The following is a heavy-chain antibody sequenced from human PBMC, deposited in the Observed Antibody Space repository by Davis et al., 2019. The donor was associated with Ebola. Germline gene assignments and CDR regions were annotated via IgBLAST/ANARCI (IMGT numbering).Heavy chain of an antibody. J-gene: IGHJ4*02. CDR3: ARAVAATWSPFDN. CDR1: GFNFNKYA. V-gene: IGHV3-23*01. D-gene: IGHD6-19*01. CDR2: ISTTGGST. Sequence: PGGSLRLSCAASGFNFNKYAMSWVRQAPGKGLEWVSSISTTGGSTYYADFVKGRFTISRGNSKNTLSLQMNSLRAEDTAVYYCARAVAATWSPFDNWGQGTLVTVSS.